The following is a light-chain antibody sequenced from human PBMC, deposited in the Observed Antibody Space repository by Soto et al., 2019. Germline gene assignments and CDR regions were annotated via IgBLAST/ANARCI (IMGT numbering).Light chain of an antibody. CDR2: DAS. CDR1: QTVNNNY. Sequence: ELVLTQSPGTLSLSPGERATLSCRASQTVNNNYLAWYQQIPGQAPRLLIYDASNRATGIPARFSGTGSETDFTLTIRSLEPADFALYYCQQRSKMPLTFGHGTKVDIK. V-gene: IGKV3D-20*02. CDR3: QQRSKMPLT. J-gene: IGKJ1*01.